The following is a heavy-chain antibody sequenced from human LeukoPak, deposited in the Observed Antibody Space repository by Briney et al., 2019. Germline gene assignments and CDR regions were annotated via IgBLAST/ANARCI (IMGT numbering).Heavy chain of an antibody. Sequence: SETLSLTCTVSGGSISNYYWSWIRQPPGKGLEWIGYINYSGSTTYNPSLKSRVTISVETSKNQFSLKLTSATAADTAVYYCARQAAANSIDYWGQGTVVTVSS. J-gene: IGHJ4*02. D-gene: IGHD2-2*01. CDR3: ARQAAANSIDY. V-gene: IGHV4-59*08. CDR1: GGSISNYY. CDR2: INYSGST.